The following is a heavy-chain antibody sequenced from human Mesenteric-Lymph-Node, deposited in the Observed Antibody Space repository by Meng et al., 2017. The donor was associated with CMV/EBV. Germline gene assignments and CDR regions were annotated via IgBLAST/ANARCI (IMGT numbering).Heavy chain of an antibody. CDR1: GFAFGSYA. D-gene: IGHD3-3*01. CDR2: IYSGGSST. Sequence: SGFAFGSYAMSWVRQAPGKGLEWVSVIYSGGSSTSYVDSVKGRFTVSRDNSKKMLYLQMNSLRAEDTAIYYCAKDVGYYDFWSGFDPWGQGTLVTVSS. J-gene: IGHJ5*02. CDR3: AKDVGYYDFWSGFDP. V-gene: IGHV3-23*03.